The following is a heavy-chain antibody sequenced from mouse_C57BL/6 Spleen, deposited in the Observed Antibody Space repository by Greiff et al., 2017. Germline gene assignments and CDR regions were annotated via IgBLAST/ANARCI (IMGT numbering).Heavy chain of an antibody. CDR2: IDPSDSYT. V-gene: IGHV1-69*01. D-gene: IGHD3-1*01. CDR3: ARGGRGYYFDY. CDR1: GYTFTSYW. Sequence: QVQLQQPGAELVMPGASVKLSCKASGYTFTSYWMHWVKQRPGQGLEWIGEIDPSDSYTNYNQKFKGKSTLTVDKSSSTAYMQRSSLTSEDSAVYYCARGGRGYYFDYWGQGTTLTVSS. J-gene: IGHJ2*01.